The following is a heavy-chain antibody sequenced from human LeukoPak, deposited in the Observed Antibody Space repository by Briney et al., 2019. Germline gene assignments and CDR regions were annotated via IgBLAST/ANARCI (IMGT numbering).Heavy chain of an antibody. J-gene: IGHJ6*03. D-gene: IGHD1-1*01. CDR1: GFTFDDHG. Sequence: GESLRLSCAASGFTFDDHGMTWVRQVPGKGLEWVSGINWNGGSTDYADSVKGRFTVSRDNAKNSLYLQMNSLRVEDTGLYYCARYLEATETTWHYMDVWGKGTTVIVSS. CDR3: ARYLEATETTWHYMDV. CDR2: INWNGGST. V-gene: IGHV3-20*04.